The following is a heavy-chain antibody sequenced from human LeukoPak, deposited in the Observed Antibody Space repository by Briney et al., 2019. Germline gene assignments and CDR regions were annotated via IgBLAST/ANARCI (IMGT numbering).Heavy chain of an antibody. V-gene: IGHV3-20*04. CDR3: ASLSGSYYGDFDY. CDR1: GFTFDDYG. D-gene: IGHD1-26*01. Sequence: GGSLRLSCAASGFTFDDYGMSWVRQAPGKGLEWVSGINWNGGSTGYADSVKGRFTISRDNVKNSLYLQMNSLRAEDTAVYYCASLSGSYYGDFDYWGQGTLVTVSS. J-gene: IGHJ4*02. CDR2: INWNGGST.